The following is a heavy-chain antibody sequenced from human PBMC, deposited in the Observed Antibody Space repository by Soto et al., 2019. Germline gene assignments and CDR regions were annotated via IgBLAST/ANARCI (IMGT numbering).Heavy chain of an antibody. J-gene: IGHJ4*02. CDR3: ARGYSYGYNPFDY. V-gene: IGHV3-23*01. D-gene: IGHD5-18*01. CDR1: GFTFSSYA. CDR2: ISSSGGST. Sequence: GGSLRLSCAASGFTFSSYAMSWVRQGPGKGLEWVSAISSSGGSTYYAESVRGRFTISRDNSKNTLYLQMNSLRAEDTAGYYCARGYSYGYNPFDYWGQGTPVTVSS.